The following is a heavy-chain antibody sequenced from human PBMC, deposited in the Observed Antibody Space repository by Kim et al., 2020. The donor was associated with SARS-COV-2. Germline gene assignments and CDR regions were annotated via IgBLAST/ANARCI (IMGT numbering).Heavy chain of an antibody. Sequence: GGSLRLSCAASGFTFSSYSMNWVRQAPGKGLEWVSSISSSSSYIYYADSVKGRFTISRDNAKNSLYLQMNSLRAEDTAVYYCARGGTYYYDSSGWSGGYYGIDYWGQGTLVTVSS. D-gene: IGHD3-22*01. CDR3: ARGGTYYYDSSGWSGGYYGIDY. CDR2: ISSSSSYI. CDR1: GFTFSSYS. J-gene: IGHJ4*02. V-gene: IGHV3-21*01.